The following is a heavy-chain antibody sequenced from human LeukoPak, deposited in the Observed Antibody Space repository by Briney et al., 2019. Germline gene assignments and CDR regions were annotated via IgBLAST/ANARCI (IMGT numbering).Heavy chain of an antibody. CDR2: IYSGGST. J-gene: IGHJ4*02. CDR1: GFTVSSNY. Sequence: PGGSLRLSCAASGFTVSSNYMSWVRQAPGKGLEWVSVIYSGGSTYYADSVKGRFTISRDNSKNTLYLQMNSLRAEDTAVYYCAKDQVATTRKAVDYWGQGTLVTVSS. V-gene: IGHV3-53*01. D-gene: IGHD5-12*01. CDR3: AKDQVATTRKAVDY.